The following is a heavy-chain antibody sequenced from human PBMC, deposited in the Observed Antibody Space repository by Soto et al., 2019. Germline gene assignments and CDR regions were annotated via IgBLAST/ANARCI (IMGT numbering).Heavy chain of an antibody. D-gene: IGHD1-1*01. J-gene: IGHJ4*02. Sequence: LRLSCVASGFVFNKYWMSWVRQAPGKGPEWVASIKYDESEKYYADSVKGRFTISRDNAKNTMYLQMSSLTVEDTAVYYCARDLSGDTTPYFDLWGQGTLVTVSS. V-gene: IGHV3-7*01. CDR2: IKYDESEK. CDR3: ARDLSGDTTPYFDL. CDR1: GFVFNKYW.